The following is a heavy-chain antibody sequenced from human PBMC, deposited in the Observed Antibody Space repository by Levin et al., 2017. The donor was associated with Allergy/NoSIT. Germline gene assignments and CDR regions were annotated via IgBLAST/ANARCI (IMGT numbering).Heavy chain of an antibody. CDR3: AKSSRMDIVVVPAAMLGRVAFLSGLDY. D-gene: IGHD2-2*03. V-gene: IGHV3-23*01. Sequence: GGSLRLSCAASGFTFSSYAMSWVRQAPGKGLEWVSAISGSGGSTYYADSVKGRFTISRDNSKNTLYLQMNSLRAEDTAVYYCAKSSRMDIVVVPAAMLGRVAFLSGLDYWGQGTLVTVSS. CDR1: GFTFSSYA. J-gene: IGHJ4*02. CDR2: ISGSGGST.